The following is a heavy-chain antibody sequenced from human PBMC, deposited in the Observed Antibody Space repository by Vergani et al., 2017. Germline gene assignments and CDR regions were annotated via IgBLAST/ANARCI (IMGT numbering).Heavy chain of an antibody. Sequence: QVQLVESGGGVVQPGRSLRLSCAASGFTFSSYGMHWVRQAPGKGLEWVAVISYDGSNKYYADSVKGRFTISRDNSKNTLYLQMNSLRPEDTAVFYCAXESGRESLGTSLYYWGQGTLVTVSS. CDR3: AXESGRESLGTSLYY. V-gene: IGHV3-30-3*01. D-gene: IGHD2-2*01. CDR1: GFTFSSYG. J-gene: IGHJ4*02. CDR2: ISYDGSNK.